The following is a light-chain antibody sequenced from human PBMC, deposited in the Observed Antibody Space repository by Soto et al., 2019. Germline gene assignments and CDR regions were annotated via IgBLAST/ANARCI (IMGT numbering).Light chain of an antibody. CDR3: QQYDNLLT. J-gene: IGKJ4*01. V-gene: IGKV1-33*01. CDR1: QDISNY. CDR2: DAS. Sequence: DIQMTQSPSSLSASVGDRVTITCQASQDISNYLYWYQQKPGKAPKLLIYDASNLETGVPSRFSGRGSGTDFTFTISSLQPEDIATYYCQQYDNLLTFGGGTKVKIK.